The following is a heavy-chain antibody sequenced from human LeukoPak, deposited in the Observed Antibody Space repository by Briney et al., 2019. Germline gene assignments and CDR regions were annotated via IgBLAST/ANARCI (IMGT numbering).Heavy chain of an antibody. D-gene: IGHD2-8*02. CDR2: ISAYNGNT. Sequence: GASVKVSCKASGYTFTSYGISWVRQAPGQGLEWMGWISAYNGNTNYAQKLQGRVTMTTDTSTSTAYMEPRSLRSDDTAVYYCAREYCTGGVCFHYMDVWGKGTTVTVSS. CDR1: GYTFTSYG. J-gene: IGHJ6*03. CDR3: AREYCTGGVCFHYMDV. V-gene: IGHV1-18*01.